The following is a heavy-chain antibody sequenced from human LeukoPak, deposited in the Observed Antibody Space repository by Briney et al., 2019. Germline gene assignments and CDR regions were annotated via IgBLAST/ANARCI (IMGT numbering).Heavy chain of an antibody. CDR2: IWYDGSNT. Sequence: GGSLRLSCAASGFPFSSYGMHWVRPAPGKGRGWVEVIWYDGSNTYYAESQRGRISISRENTKKTVYLEMNSLRAEAAADYYCARETTFPAIDYWGQGALVTVSS. CDR1: GFPFSSYG. CDR3: ARETTFPAIDY. J-gene: IGHJ4*01. V-gene: IGHV3-33*01. D-gene: IGHD6-25*01.